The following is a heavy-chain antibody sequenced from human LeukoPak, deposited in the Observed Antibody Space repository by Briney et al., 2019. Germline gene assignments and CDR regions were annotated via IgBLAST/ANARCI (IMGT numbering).Heavy chain of an antibody. J-gene: IGHJ5*02. CDR2: ISGSGGST. CDR3: AKDYGLGDIVLMVYATTAWFDP. Sequence: PGGSLRLSCAASGFTFSSYAMSWVRQAPGKGLEWVSAISGSGGSTYYADSVKGRFTISRDNSKNTLYLQMNSLRAEDTAVYYCAKDYGLGDIVLMVYATTAWFDPWGQGTLVTVSS. CDR1: GFTFSSYA. D-gene: IGHD2-8*01. V-gene: IGHV3-23*01.